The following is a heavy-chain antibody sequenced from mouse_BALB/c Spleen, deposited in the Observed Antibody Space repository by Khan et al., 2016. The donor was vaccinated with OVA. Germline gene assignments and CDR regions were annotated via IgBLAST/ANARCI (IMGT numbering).Heavy chain of an antibody. Sequence: QVQLQQSGPGLVQPSQSLSITCTVSGFSLSSYGVHWVRQSPGKGLEWVGVIWSGGSTDLNAAFISRLSISKDNSKSQVFFKMNSLQTNDSAIYYCARGGLPFTYWGQGTLVTVSA. J-gene: IGHJ3*01. CDR3: ARGGLPFTY. CDR1: GFSLSSYG. V-gene: IGHV2-2*02. CDR2: IWSGGST. D-gene: IGHD2-13*01.